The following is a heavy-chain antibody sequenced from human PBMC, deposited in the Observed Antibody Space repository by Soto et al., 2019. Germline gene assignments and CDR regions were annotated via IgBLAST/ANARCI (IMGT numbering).Heavy chain of an antibody. J-gene: IGHJ5*02. CDR1: GFTFSSYA. Sequence: GGSLRLSCAASGFTFSSYAMHWIRQAPGKGLEWVAVISYDGSNKYYADSVKGRFTISRDNSKNTLYLQMNSLRAEDTAVYYCARSGMTTVVTPNWFDPWGQGTLVTVSS. CDR3: ARSGMTTVVTPNWFDP. D-gene: IGHD4-17*01. V-gene: IGHV3-30-3*01. CDR2: ISYDGSNK.